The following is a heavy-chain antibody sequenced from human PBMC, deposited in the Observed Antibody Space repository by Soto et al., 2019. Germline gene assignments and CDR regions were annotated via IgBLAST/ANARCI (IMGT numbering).Heavy chain of an antibody. V-gene: IGHV3-21*01. J-gene: IGHJ6*02. D-gene: IGHD6-6*01. Sequence: GGSLRLSCAASGFTFSSYSMNWVRQAPGKGLEWVSSISSSSSYIYYADSVKGRFTISRDNAKNSLYLQMNSLRAEDTAVYYCARVSASPSSYYYYGMDVWGQGTPVTVSS. CDR1: GFTFSSYS. CDR2: ISSSSSYI. CDR3: ARVSASPSSYYYYGMDV.